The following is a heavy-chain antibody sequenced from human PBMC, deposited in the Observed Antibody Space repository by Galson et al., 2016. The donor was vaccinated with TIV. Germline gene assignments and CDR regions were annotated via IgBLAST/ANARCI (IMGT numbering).Heavy chain of an antibody. CDR2: IGSTGRAI. D-gene: IGHD2-2*02. V-gene: IGHV3-11*01. CDR1: GFTFSDYY. Sequence: SLRLSCAASGFTFSDYYMSWVRQAPGKGLEWISYIGSTGRAIYYADSVRGRFTISRDNAKSSLFLQMNSLRVEDTAVYYCARDCSSTNCYTDPIYFYSWGQGALVTVSS. J-gene: IGHJ4*02. CDR3: ARDCSSTNCYTDPIYFYS.